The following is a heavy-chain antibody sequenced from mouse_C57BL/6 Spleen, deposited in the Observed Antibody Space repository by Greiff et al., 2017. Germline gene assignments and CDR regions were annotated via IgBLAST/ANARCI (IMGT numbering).Heavy chain of an antibody. J-gene: IGHJ4*01. CDR2: IHPNSGST. V-gene: IGHV1-64*01. CDR3: ARSIYYYGSSYAYVPSYYAMDY. D-gene: IGHD1-1*01. Sequence: QVQLQQPGAELVKPGASVKLSCKASGYTFTSYWMHWVKQRPGQGLEWIGMIHPNSGSTNYNEKFKSKATLTVDKSSSTAYMQLSSLTSEDSAVYYCARSIYYYGSSYAYVPSYYAMDYWGQGTSVTVSS. CDR1: GYTFTSYW.